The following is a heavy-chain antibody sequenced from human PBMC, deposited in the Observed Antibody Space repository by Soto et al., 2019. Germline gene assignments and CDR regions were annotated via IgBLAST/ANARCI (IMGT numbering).Heavy chain of an antibody. CDR2: TYYRSKWYN. V-gene: IGHV6-1*01. D-gene: IGHD1-7*01. CDR3: ASAWLELRGGGIDAFDI. J-gene: IGHJ3*02. CDR1: GDSVSSNSAA. Sequence: SQTLSLTCAISGDSVSSNSAAWNWIRQSPSRGLEWLGRTYYRSKWYNDYAVSVKSRITISPDTSKNQFSLQLNSVTPEDTAVYYCASAWLELRGGGIDAFDIWGQGTMVTVSS.